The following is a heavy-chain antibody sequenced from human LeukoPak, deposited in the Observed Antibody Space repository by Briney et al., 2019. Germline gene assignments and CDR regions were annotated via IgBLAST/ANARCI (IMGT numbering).Heavy chain of an antibody. CDR3: ARDLDSSGYYHVVDS. V-gene: IGHV3-23*01. CDR1: GFTFDDYA. J-gene: IGHJ4*02. Sequence: GGSLRLSCAASGFTFDDYAMSWVRQAPGKGLEWVSLISTSGRTHYADSVQGRFTISRDNSKNTLSLHMNSLRAEDTAVYYCARDLDSSGYYHVVDSWGQGALVTVSS. CDR2: ISTSGRT. D-gene: IGHD3-22*01.